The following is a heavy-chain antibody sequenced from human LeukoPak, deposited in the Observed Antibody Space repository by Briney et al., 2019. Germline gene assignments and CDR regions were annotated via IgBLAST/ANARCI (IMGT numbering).Heavy chain of an antibody. V-gene: IGHV3-30*03. CDR2: ISYDGSNK. D-gene: IGHD3-16*01. CDR1: GFTFSSYG. CDR3: AILTGRWGVSGR. J-gene: IGHJ4*02. Sequence: GRSLRLSCAASGFTFSSYGMHWVRQAPGKGLEWVAVISYDGSNKYYADSVKGRFTISRDNSKNTLYLQMNSLRAEDTAVYYCAILTGRWGVSGRWSQGTLVTVSS.